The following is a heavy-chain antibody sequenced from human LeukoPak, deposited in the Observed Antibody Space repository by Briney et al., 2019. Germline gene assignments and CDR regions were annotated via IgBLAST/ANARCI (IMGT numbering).Heavy chain of an antibody. Sequence: SVKVSCKASGGTFISYAISWVRQAPGQGLEWMGGIIPIFGTANYAQKFQGRVTITADESTSTAYMELSSLRSEDTAVYYCASLWVVPAATAYYYYYMDVWGKGTTVTVSS. CDR3: ASLWVVPAATAYYYYYMDV. V-gene: IGHV1-69*01. CDR2: IIPIFGTA. CDR1: GGTFISYA. J-gene: IGHJ6*03. D-gene: IGHD2-2*01.